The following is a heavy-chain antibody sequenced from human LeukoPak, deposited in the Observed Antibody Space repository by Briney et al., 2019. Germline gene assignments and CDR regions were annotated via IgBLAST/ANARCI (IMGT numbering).Heavy chain of an antibody. V-gene: IGHV1-46*03. CDR1: GYTFISYY. CDR3: ARVEGYCSNGVCYYYFDY. D-gene: IGHD2-8*01. CDR2: INPSSGST. J-gene: IGHJ4*02. Sequence: VASVKVSCKASGYTFISYYMHWVRQAPGQGLEWMGIINPSSGSTGYPQKFQGRVTMTRDTSTSTVYMELSSLRSEDTAVYYCARVEGYCSNGVCYYYFDYWGQGTLVTVSS.